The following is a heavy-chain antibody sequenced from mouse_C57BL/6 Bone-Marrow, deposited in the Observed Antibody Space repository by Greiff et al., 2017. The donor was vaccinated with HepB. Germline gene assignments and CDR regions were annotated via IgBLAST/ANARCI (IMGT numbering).Heavy chain of an antibody. CDR1: GYTFTSYW. CDR3: ARRRGNYYGSSYDWYFDV. D-gene: IGHD1-1*01. J-gene: IGHJ1*03. Sequence: VQLQQPGTELVKPGASVKLSCKASGYTFTSYWMHWVKQRPGQGLEWIGNINPSNGGTNYNEKFKSKATLTVDKSSSTAYMQLSSLTSEDSAVYYCARRRGNYYGSSYDWYFDVWGTGTTVTVSS. CDR2: INPSNGGT. V-gene: IGHV1-53*01.